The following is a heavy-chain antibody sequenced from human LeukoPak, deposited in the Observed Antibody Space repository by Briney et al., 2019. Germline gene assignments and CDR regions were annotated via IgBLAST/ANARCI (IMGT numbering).Heavy chain of an antibody. Sequence: GGSLRLSCAASGFXFSSYSINWVRQAPGKGLEWVSSISSSSSYIYYADSVKGRFTISRDNAKNSLYLQMNSLRAEDTAVYYCARAPGIAVAGSYDYWGQGTLVTVSS. CDR2: ISSSSSYI. D-gene: IGHD6-19*01. V-gene: IGHV3-21*01. CDR3: ARAPGIAVAGSYDY. CDR1: GFXFSSYS. J-gene: IGHJ4*02.